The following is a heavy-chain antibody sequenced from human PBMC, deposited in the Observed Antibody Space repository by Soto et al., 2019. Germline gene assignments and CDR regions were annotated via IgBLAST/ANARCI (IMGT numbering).Heavy chain of an antibody. J-gene: IGHJ6*02. D-gene: IGHD5-12*01. CDR3: ARDGGYVRFYYYYGMDV. Sequence: ASVKVSCKASGYTFTGYYMHWVRQAPGQGLEWMGWINPNSGGTNYAQKFQGRVTMTRDTSISTAYMELSRLRSDDTAVYYCARDGGYVRFYYYYGMDVWGQGTTVTVS. V-gene: IGHV1-2*02. CDR1: GYTFTGYY. CDR2: INPNSGGT.